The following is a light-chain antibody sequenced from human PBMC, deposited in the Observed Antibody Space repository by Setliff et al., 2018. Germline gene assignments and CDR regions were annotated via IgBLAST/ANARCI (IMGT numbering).Light chain of an antibody. CDR3: QVWDSSSDHRV. J-gene: IGLJ1*01. CDR2: DDS. Sequence: SYELAHAPSVSVAPGKTATITCWGNNIGSKSVHWYQQKPGQAPVLAVYDDSDRASGIPDRFSASNSGNTATLTISKVEAGDEADYYCQVWDSSSDHRVFGTGTKVTVL. V-gene: IGLV3-21*03. CDR1: NIGSKS.